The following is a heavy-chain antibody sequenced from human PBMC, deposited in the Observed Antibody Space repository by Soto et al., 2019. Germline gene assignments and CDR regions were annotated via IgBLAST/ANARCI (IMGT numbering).Heavy chain of an antibody. CDR2: IFPGDSDT. D-gene: IGHD6-25*01. CDR1: GHSFTTSW. Sequence: PGESLKISCKATGHSFTTSWIGWVRQKPGKGLEWMGVIFPGDSDTRYSPSFEGHVSISADKSITSAFLEWSSLKPSDTALYYCAAGSDYGGAFLYWGQGSLVTVSS. V-gene: IGHV5-51*01. J-gene: IGHJ4*02. CDR3: AAGSDYGGAFLY.